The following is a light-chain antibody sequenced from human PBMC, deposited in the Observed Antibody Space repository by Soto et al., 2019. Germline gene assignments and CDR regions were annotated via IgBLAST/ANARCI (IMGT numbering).Light chain of an antibody. CDR2: DAS. CDR1: QSVSSY. V-gene: IGKV3-11*01. J-gene: IGKJ4*01. Sequence: EIVLTQSPATLSLSPGERATLSCWASQSVSSYLAWYQQKPGQAPRLLIYDASNRATGIPARFSGSGSGTDFTLTISSLEPEDFAVYYCQHRSIWPLTFGGGTKVDIK. CDR3: QHRSIWPLT.